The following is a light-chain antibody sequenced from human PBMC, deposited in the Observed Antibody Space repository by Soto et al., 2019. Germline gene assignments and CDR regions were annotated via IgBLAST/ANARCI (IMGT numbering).Light chain of an antibody. CDR3: QQYGSSPQT. V-gene: IGKV3-20*01. J-gene: IGKJ1*01. CDR1: QSVSSDS. Sequence: EIVLTQSPGTLSLPPGERATLSCRASQSVSSDSLAWYQHKLGQAPRLLIYGASTRATGIPDRFSGSGSGTDLTITISRLEPEDFEVFYCQQYGSSPQTFGQGTKVDIK. CDR2: GAS.